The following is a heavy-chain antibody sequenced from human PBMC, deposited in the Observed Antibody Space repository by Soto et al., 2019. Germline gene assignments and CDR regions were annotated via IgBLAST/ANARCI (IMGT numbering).Heavy chain of an antibody. J-gene: IGHJ4*02. CDR2: ISAYNGNT. Sequence: QVQLVQSGAEVKKPGASVKVSCKASGYTFTSYGISWVRQAPGQGLEWMGWISAYNGNTKYARNLQGRVTMTTYTSTSTADMELRSLRSDDTAVYYSAREPNYFDYWGQGTLVTVSS. CDR3: AREPNYFDY. CDR1: GYTFTSYG. V-gene: IGHV1-18*01.